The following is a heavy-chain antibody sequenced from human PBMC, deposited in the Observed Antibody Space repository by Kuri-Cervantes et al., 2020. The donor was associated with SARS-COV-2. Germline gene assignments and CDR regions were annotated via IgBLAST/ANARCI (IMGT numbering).Heavy chain of an antibody. J-gene: IGHJ4*02. V-gene: IGHV3-23*01. CDR3: ATVYTMGVSLD. Sequence: GGSLRLSCAASGFTVSTNFMNFFRQAPGKGLEWVSSISLPGGDTNYADSVKGRFTISRDNSKDTLYLQMHSLRAEDTAVYYCATVYTMGVSLDWGQGTLVTVSS. CDR2: ISLPGGDT. D-gene: IGHD3-16*01. CDR1: GFTVSTNF.